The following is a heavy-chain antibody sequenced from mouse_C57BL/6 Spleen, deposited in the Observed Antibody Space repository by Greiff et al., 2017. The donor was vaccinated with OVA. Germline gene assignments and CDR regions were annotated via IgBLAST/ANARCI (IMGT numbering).Heavy chain of an antibody. CDR3: TTSPYSNWYFDV. Sequence: EVKLQQSGAELVRPGASVKLSCTASGFNIKDYYMHWVKQRPEQGLEWIGRIDPEDGDTEYAPKFQGKATMTADTSSNTAYLQLSSLTSEDTAVYYCTTSPYSNWYFDVWGTGTTVTVSS. CDR1: GFNIKDYY. CDR2: IDPEDGDT. V-gene: IGHV14-1*01. J-gene: IGHJ1*03. D-gene: IGHD2-5*01.